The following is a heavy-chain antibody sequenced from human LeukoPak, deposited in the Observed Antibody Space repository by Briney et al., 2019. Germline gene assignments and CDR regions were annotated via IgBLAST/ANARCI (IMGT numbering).Heavy chain of an antibody. CDR2: ISGSVGST. Sequence: AGGSLRLSCAASGFTFSSYAMSWVRQAPGKGLEWVSVISGSVGSTYYADSVKGRFTISRDNSKNTLYLQMNSLRAEDTAVYYCVQYTMTLIWGQGTMVTVSS. V-gene: IGHV3-23*01. D-gene: IGHD3-22*01. CDR1: GFTFSSYA. J-gene: IGHJ3*02. CDR3: VQYTMTLI.